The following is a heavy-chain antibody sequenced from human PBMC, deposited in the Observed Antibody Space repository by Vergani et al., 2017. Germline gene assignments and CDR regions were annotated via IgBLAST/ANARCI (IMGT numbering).Heavy chain of an antibody. CDR2: IYHSGST. CDR1: GYSISSGYY. J-gene: IGHJ4*02. Sequence: QVQLQESGPGLVKPSETLSLTCTVSGYSISSGYYWGWIRQPPGKGLEWIGSIYHSGSTYDNPSLKSRVTISVDTSKNQFSLKLSSVTAADTAVYYCARALYGSGSYFAYWGQGTLVTVSS. CDR3: ARALYGSGSYFAY. V-gene: IGHV4-38-2*02. D-gene: IGHD3-10*01.